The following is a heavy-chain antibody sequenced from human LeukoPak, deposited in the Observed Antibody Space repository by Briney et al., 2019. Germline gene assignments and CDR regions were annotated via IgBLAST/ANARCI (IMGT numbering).Heavy chain of an antibody. D-gene: IGHD4-17*01. V-gene: IGHV4-30-2*01. CDR2: IYHSGST. CDR1: GGSFSGYS. Sequence: SETLSLTCAVYGGSFSGYSWSWIRQPPGKGLEWIGYIYHSGSTYYNPSLKSRVTISVDRSKNQFSLKLSSVTAADTAVYYCASYGDTGPGNAFDIWGQGTMVTVSS. CDR3: ASYGDTGPGNAFDI. J-gene: IGHJ3*02.